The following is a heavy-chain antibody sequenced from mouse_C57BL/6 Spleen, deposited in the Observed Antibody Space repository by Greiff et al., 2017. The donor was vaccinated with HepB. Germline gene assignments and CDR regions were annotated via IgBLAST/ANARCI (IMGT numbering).Heavy chain of an antibody. CDR3: ARDKATYYFDY. CDR1: GFTFSDYY. D-gene: IGHD4-1*02. CDR2: INYDGSST. J-gene: IGHJ2*01. Sequence: DVMLVESEGGLVQPGSSMKLSCTASGFTFSDYYMAWVRQVPEKGLEWVANINYDGSSTYYLDSLKSRFIISRDNAKNILYLQMRSLKSEDTATYYCARDKATYYFDYWGQGTTLTVSS. V-gene: IGHV5-16*01.